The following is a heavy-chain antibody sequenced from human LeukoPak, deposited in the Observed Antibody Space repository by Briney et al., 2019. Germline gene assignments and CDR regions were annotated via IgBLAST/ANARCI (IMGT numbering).Heavy chain of an antibody. D-gene: IGHD3-22*01. V-gene: IGHV3-21*01. Sequence: GGSLRLSCAASGFTFSSYSMNWVRQAPGKGLEWVSSISSSSSYIYYADSVKGRFTIPRDNAKNSLYLQMNSLRAEDTAVYYCARDSTYYYDSSGYRWGQGTLVTVSS. CDR2: ISSSSSYI. J-gene: IGHJ4*02. CDR3: ARDSTYYYDSSGYR. CDR1: GFTFSSYS.